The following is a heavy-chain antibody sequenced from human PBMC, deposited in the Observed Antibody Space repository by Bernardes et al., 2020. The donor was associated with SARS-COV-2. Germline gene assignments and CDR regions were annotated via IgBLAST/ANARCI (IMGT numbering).Heavy chain of an antibody. CDR2: ISGSGGST. CDR3: AKVDPRLTSSRAPSYLRYFDWLDAFDI. V-gene: IGHV3-23*01. D-gene: IGHD3-9*01. Sequence: GGSLRLSCAASGFTFSSYAMSWVRQAPGKGLEWVSAISGSGGSTYYADSVKGRFTISRDNSKNTLYLQMNSLRAEDTAVYYCAKVDPRLTSSRAPSYLRYFDWLDAFDIWGQGTMVTVSS. J-gene: IGHJ3*02. CDR1: GFTFSSYA.